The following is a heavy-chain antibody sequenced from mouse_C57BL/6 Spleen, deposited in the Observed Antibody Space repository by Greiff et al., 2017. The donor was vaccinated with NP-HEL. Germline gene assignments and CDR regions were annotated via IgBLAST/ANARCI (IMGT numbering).Heavy chain of an antibody. D-gene: IGHD2-4*01. Sequence: VMLVESGAELVKPGASVKMSCKASGYTFTTYPIEWMKQNHGKSLEWIGNFHPYNDDTKYNEKFKGKATLTVEKSSSTVYLELSRLTSDDSAVYYCARGGDYGLYYAMDYWGQGTSVTVSS. CDR2: FHPYNDDT. CDR3: ARGGDYGLYYAMDY. CDR1: GYTFTTYP. V-gene: IGHV1-47*01. J-gene: IGHJ4*01.